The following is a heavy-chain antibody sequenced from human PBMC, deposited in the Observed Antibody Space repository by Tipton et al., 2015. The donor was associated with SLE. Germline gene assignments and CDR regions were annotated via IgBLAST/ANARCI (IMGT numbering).Heavy chain of an antibody. CDR3: AAAVLNPYYCDY. J-gene: IGHJ4*02. CDR1: SGSISSRY. Sequence: TLSLTCTVSSGSISSRYWTWIRQPPGRGLEWIGSIYYTGKTYNSPSLKSRLSISVDTSKNQFSLKLTSVSAADTAMYYCAAAVLNPYYCDYWGQGILVTFSS. V-gene: IGHV4-59*11. CDR2: IYYTGKT. D-gene: IGHD3-10*01.